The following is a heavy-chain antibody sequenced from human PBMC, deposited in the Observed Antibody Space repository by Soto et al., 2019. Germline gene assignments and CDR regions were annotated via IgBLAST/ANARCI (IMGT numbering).Heavy chain of an antibody. V-gene: IGHV3-33*01. D-gene: IGHD4-17*01. CDR1: GFTFSGSG. CDR2: IWADGSKQ. CDR3: ARDWGRTTVTNVAS. J-gene: IGHJ4*02. Sequence: QVQLVESGGGVVQPGRSLRLSCITSGFTFSGSGMHWVRQPPGKGLEWLAFIWADGSKQHYADSVKGRFTISRDQSNSTLFLQMYGLTGDDTAMYYCARDWGRTTVTNVASWGQGTLVAVSS.